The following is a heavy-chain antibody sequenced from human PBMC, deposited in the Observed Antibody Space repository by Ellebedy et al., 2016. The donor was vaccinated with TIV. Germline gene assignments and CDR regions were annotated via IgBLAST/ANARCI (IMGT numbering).Heavy chain of an antibody. Sequence: GESLKISXTASGFNFNTFFMSWVRQAPGKGLEWVSSISSSGSNIYYADSVKGRFTISRDNAKNSLYLQMNSLRAEDTAVYYCARGVGGTSLNWFDPWGQGTPVTVSS. CDR1: GFNFNTFF. V-gene: IGHV3-21*01. J-gene: IGHJ5*02. CDR3: ARGVGGTSLNWFDP. D-gene: IGHD3-16*01. CDR2: ISSSGSNI.